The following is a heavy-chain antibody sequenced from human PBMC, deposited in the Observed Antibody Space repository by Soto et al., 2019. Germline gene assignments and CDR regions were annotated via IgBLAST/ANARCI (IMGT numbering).Heavy chain of an antibody. V-gene: IGHV4-30-4*01. J-gene: IGHJ6*02. D-gene: IGHD2-2*02. CDR2: ISYSGT. CDR3: ATRSDTLFFYGVDV. Sequence: KTSETLSLTCTVSGVSITGGNYFLTWIRQSPGLGLEWIGYISYSGTYYNPSLKSRLTISIDTSKNQLALKVRSVTAADTAVYYCATRSDTLFFYGVDVWGQGTMVTVSS. CDR1: GVSITGGNYF.